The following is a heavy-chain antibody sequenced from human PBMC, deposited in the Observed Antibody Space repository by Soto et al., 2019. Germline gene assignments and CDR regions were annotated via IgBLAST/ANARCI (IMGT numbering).Heavy chain of an antibody. J-gene: IGHJ4*02. D-gene: IGHD2-21*02. Sequence: ASVKVSCEASGYTFTSYCISWVLQAPGQGLEWMGWISAYNGNTNYAQKLQGRVTMTTDTSTSTAYMELRSLRSDDTAVYYCARDGHIVVVTASHFDYWGQGTLVTVSS. V-gene: IGHV1-18*04. CDR2: ISAYNGNT. CDR1: GYTFTSYC. CDR3: ARDGHIVVVTASHFDY.